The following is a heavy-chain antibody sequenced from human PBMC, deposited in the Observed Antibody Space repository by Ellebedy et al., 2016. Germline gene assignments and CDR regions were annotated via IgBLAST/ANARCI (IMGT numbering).Heavy chain of an antibody. CDR1: GYTFTGYY. Sequence: ASVKVSCKASGYTFTGYYMHWVRQAPGQGLEWMGWINPNSGGTNYAQKFQGWVTMTRDTSISTAYMELSRLRSDDTAVYYCARLGDSGWYHFDYWGQGTLVTVSS. CDR2: INPNSGGT. J-gene: IGHJ4*02. CDR3: ARLGDSGWYHFDY. D-gene: IGHD6-19*01. V-gene: IGHV1-2*04.